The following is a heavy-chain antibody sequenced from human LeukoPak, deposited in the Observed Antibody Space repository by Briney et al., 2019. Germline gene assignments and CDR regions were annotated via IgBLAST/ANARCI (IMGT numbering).Heavy chain of an antibody. V-gene: IGHV3-21*01. Sequence: GGSLRLSCAASEFTFSTYSMNWVRQAPGKGLEWVSCISSRSNYIQYADSVKGRFTISRDNAKNSLYLQMNSLRAGDTAVYYCARGPTIVVVPAAINVWGQGTTVTDSS. CDR2: ISSRSNYI. CDR3: ARGPTIVVVPAAINV. J-gene: IGHJ6*02. D-gene: IGHD2-2*01. CDR1: EFTFSTYS.